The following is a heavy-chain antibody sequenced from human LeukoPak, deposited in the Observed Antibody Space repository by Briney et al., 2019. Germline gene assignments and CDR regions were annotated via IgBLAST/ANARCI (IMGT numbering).Heavy chain of an antibody. V-gene: IGHV3-74*01. CDR3: ARHPQYCSGGSCYSDDAFDI. CDR1: GFTFSSHL. CDR2: ISSDGTYT. J-gene: IGHJ3*02. Sequence: TGGSLRLSCAASGFTFSSHLMHWVRQAPGKGLVWVSRISSDGTYTNYADSVRGRFTISRDNAKNTLYLQMNSLRAEDTAVYYCARHPQYCSGGSCYSDDAFDIWGQGTMVTVSS. D-gene: IGHD2-15*01.